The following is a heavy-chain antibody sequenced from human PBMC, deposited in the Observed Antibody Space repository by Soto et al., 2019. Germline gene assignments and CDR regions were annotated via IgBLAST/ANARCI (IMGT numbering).Heavy chain of an antibody. J-gene: IGHJ4*02. CDR2: ISPTSGNK. D-gene: IGHD3-3*02. Sequence: HPGGSLRLSCAASGFTFASAVMGWVRRAPGKGLDWVSSISPTSGNKEYADSVKGRFTISRDNSRNTLFLQMNSLSAEDTAIYYYAKHFPGSNKPFYNWGQGILVTVSS. V-gene: IGHV3-23*01. CDR3: AKHFPGSNKPFYN. CDR1: GFTFASAV.